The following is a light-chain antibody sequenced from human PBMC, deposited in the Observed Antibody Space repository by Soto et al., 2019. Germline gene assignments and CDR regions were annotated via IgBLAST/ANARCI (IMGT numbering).Light chain of an antibody. CDR3: QQYNSYST. J-gene: IGKJ1*01. CDR1: QSISSW. Sequence: DIQMTQSPSTLSASVGDRVTITCRASQSISSWLAWYQQKPGKAPKLLIYKAPTLETGVPSRFSGSGSGTDFTLTISSLQPDDFATYYCQQYNSYSTFGQGTKVDI. CDR2: KAP. V-gene: IGKV1-5*03.